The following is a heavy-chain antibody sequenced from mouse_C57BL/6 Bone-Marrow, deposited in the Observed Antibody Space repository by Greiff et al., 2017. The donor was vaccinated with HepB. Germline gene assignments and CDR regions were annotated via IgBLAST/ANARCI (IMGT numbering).Heavy chain of an antibody. Sequence: QVQLQQPGAELVKPGASVKLSCTASGYTFTSYWMHWVKQRPGKGLEWIGMIHPNSGSTNYNEKFKSKSTLTVDKSSSTAYMQHSSLTSEDSAVYYCATVYYGNVYYNAMDYWGQGTSVTVSS. CDR1: GYTFTSYW. CDR2: IHPNSGST. V-gene: IGHV1-64*01. D-gene: IGHD2-1*01. CDR3: ATVYYGNVYYNAMDY. J-gene: IGHJ4*01.